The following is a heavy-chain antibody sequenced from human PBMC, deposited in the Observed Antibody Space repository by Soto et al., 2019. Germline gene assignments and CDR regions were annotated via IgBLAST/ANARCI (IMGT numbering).Heavy chain of an antibody. V-gene: IGHV3-33*01. CDR3: ARDGERGYSYGYPWFDP. Sequence: PGGSLRLSCAASGFTFSSYGTHLVRQAPGKGLEWVAVIWYDGSNKYYADSVKGRFTISRDNSKNTLYLQMNSLRAEDTAVYYCARDGERGYSYGYPWFDPWGQGTLVTVSS. D-gene: IGHD5-18*01. J-gene: IGHJ5*02. CDR2: IWYDGSNK. CDR1: GFTFSSYG.